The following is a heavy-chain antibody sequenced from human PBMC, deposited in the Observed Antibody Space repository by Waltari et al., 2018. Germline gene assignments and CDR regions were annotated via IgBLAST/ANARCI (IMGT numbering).Heavy chain of an antibody. J-gene: IGHJ4*02. D-gene: IGHD2-15*01. CDR2: MSGRGGST. V-gene: IGHV3-23*01. CDR1: GFTFSSYA. Sequence: EVQLLESGGGLVQPGGSLRLSCAASGFTFSSYAMSWVRQAPGKGLEWVSSMSGRGGSTYNADSVKGRFTISRDNSKNTLYLQMNSLRAEDTAVYYCAKDSQTRGYCSGGSCHYFDYWGQGTLVTVSS. CDR3: AKDSQTRGYCSGGSCHYFDY.